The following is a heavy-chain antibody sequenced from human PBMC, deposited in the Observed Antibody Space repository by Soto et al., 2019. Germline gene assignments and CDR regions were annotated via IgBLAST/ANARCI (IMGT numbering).Heavy chain of an antibody. CDR2: FDPEDGET. CDR3: ARDQSFDRNYYYGIDV. V-gene: IGHV1-24*01. Sequence: ASVKVSCKVSGYTLTELSMHWVRQAPGKGLEWMGGFDPEDGETIYAQKFQGRVTMTEDTSTDTAYMELSSLGSEDTAVYYCARDQSFDRNYYYGIDVWGQGTTVTVSS. J-gene: IGHJ6*02. CDR1: GYTLTELS.